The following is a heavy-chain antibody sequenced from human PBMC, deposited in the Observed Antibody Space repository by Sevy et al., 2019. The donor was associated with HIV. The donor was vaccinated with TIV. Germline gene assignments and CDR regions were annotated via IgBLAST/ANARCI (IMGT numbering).Heavy chain of an antibody. CDR2: IRSKTYGGTT. V-gene: IGHV3-49*04. J-gene: IGHJ4*02. D-gene: IGHD3-3*01. CDR3: TTGYDSFSGFGPAESGY. CDR1: GFTFGDYA. Sequence: GGSLRLSCTTSGFTFGDYALNWVRQAPGKGLEWVGFIRSKTYGGTTEYAASVKGRFTITRDDSKSIAYLQMNSLKTEDTALYYCTTGYDSFSGFGPAESGYWGQGTLVTLSS.